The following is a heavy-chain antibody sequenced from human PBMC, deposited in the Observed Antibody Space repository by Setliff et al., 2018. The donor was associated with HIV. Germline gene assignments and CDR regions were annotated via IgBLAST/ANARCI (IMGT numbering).Heavy chain of an antibody. V-gene: IGHV3-7*01. J-gene: IGHJ4*02. Sequence: PGGSLRLSCAASGFSFSDSWMTWVRQAPGKGLEWVANIKQDGSKQYYVASINGRFAISRDNSKNLLYLQMTSLRPEDTAVYYCASARIPTGGTSTSFDYWGQGTLVTVSS. CDR1: GFSFSDSW. D-gene: IGHD1-1*01. CDR3: ASARIPTGGTSTSFDY. CDR2: IKQDGSKQ.